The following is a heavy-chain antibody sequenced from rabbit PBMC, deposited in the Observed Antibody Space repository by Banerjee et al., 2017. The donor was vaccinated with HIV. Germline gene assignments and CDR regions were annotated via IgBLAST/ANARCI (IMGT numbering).Heavy chain of an antibody. CDR1: GFSFSSSYW. D-gene: IGHD2-1*01. J-gene: IGHJ4*01. CDR2: MYTGSRDIT. Sequence: QEQLEESGGGLVKPEGSLTLTCTASGFSFSSSYWICWVRQAPGKGLEWIACMYTGSRDITYYASWVNGRFTISKSSSTTVTLQMTSLTAADTATYFCVRDQAGDADYGPYYLNLWGPGTLVTVS. CDR3: VRDQAGDADYGPYYLNL. V-gene: IGHV1S45*01.